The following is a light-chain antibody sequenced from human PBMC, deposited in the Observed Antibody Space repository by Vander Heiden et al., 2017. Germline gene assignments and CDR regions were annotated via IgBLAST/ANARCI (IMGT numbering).Light chain of an antibody. CDR1: QSISSY. CDR2: AAS. V-gene: IGKV1-39*01. CDR3: QQSYSTPMYT. Sequence: EMQMNQSPSSLSASVGDRVTITCRESQSISSYINWYQQKPGKAPKLLIYAASSLQSGVPSRLSGSGAWTDFTLTISSLQPEDFATYYCQQSYSTPMYTFGQGTKLEIK. J-gene: IGKJ2*01.